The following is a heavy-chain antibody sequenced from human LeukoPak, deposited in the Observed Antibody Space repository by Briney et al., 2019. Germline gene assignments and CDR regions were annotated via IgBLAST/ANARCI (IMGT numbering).Heavy chain of an antibody. CDR1: GGSISSGSHY. D-gene: IGHD6-13*01. V-gene: IGHV4-61*02. CDR2: IYTSGST. CDR3: ARLGIAAAGSFYFDY. J-gene: IGHJ4*02. Sequence: SETLSLTCTVSGGSISSGSHYWSWIRQPAGKGLEWIGRIYTSGSTNYNPSLKSRVTISVDTSKNQFSLKLSSVTAADTAVNHCARLGIAAAGSFYFDYWGQGTLVTVSS.